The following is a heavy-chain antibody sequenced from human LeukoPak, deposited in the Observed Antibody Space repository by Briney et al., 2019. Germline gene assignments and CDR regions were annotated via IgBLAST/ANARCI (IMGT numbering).Heavy chain of an antibody. CDR1: GFTFSSYW. J-gene: IGHJ4*02. V-gene: IGHV3-74*01. CDR2: INSDGSST. D-gene: IGHD6-6*01. CDR3: AREGHSSSSIGGFDY. Sequence: QPGGSLRLSRAASGFTFSSYWMHWVRQAPGKGLVWVSRINSDGSSTSYADSVKGRFTISRDNAKNTLYLQMNSLRAEDTAVYYCAREGHSSSSIGGFDYWGQGTLVTVSS.